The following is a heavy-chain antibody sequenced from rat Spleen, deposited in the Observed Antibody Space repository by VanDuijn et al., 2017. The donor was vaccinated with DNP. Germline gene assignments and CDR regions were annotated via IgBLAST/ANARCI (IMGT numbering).Heavy chain of an antibody. CDR1: GFTFSKYG. D-gene: IGHD1-11*01. CDR2: ISSSAGST. V-gene: IGHV5S13*01. Sequence: EVHLVESGGGLVQPGRSLKLSCVASGFTFSKYGMAWVRQAPKKGLEWVTSISSSAGSTSYRDSVKGRFTVSRDDSTSTLYLQMSKLGSEDTATYYCATHNYYFDYWGQGVMVTVSS. J-gene: IGHJ2*01. CDR3: ATHNYYFDY.